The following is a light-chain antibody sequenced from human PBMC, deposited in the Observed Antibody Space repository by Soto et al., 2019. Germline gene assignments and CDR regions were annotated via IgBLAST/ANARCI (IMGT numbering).Light chain of an antibody. CDR1: QSVSSN. J-gene: IGKJ3*01. V-gene: IGKV3D-15*01. CDR3: QQFNNWPRT. Sequence: EIAMTQSTATLSVSPGERATLSCRASQSVSSNLAWYQQKPGQAPRLLISDASTRATGIPARFSGSGSWTDFTLTISSLQSEDFEVYYCQQFNNWPRTFGPGTKVDIK. CDR2: DAS.